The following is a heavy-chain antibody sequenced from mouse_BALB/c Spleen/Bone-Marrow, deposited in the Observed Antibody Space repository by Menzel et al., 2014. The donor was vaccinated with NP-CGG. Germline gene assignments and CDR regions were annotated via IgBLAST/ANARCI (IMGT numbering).Heavy chain of an antibody. CDR2: INPNNGGT. Sequence: QVQLQQSGAELVKPGTSVKLSFKASGYTFTSHYIYWVKQRPGQGLKWIGEINPNNGGTNFNEKFKSKATLTVDKSSSTAYMQLSSLTSEDSAVYYCTRLSLLRGYFDYWGQGTTLTVSS. CDR1: GYTFTSHY. V-gene: IGHV1S81*02. J-gene: IGHJ2*01. CDR3: TRLSLLRGYFDY. D-gene: IGHD1-2*01.